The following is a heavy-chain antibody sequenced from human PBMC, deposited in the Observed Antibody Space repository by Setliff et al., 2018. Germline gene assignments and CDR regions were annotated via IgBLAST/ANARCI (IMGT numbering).Heavy chain of an antibody. CDR2: IKQDGSEK. V-gene: IGHV3-7*01. CDR3: ARAYYGTVNGYSSYYGLDV. Sequence: GGSLRLSCAASGFTFSSYWMSWVRQAPGKGLEWVANIKQDGSEKYYVDSVEDRFTISRDNAKNSLYLQMNSLRVEDTAMYYCARAYYGTVNGYSSYYGLDVWGQGTTVTVSS. D-gene: IGHD3-9*01. CDR1: GFTFSSYW. J-gene: IGHJ6*02.